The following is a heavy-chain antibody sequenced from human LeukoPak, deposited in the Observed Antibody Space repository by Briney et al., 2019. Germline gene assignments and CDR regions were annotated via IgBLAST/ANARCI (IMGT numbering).Heavy chain of an antibody. J-gene: IGHJ4*02. CDR3: ARSTSSGSTLPWDY. V-gene: IGHV1-2*02. CDR1: GYSFSDYY. CDR2: INPNNGGT. Sequence: GASVKVSCKASGYSFSDYYLHWVRQASGQGLEWMGWINPNNGGTNYPQKFQGRVTMSRDTSITTVYMELSRLRSDDTAIYFCARSTSSGSTLPWDYWGQGTQVIVSS. D-gene: IGHD1-1*01.